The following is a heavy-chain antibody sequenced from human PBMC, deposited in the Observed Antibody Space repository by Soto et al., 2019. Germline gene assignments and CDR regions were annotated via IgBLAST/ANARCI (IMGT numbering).Heavy chain of an antibody. CDR2: IHYSGTT. D-gene: IGHD2-8*01. Sequence: QLQESGPGLVKPSETLSLTCTVSGTSISSYYWSWIRQPPGKGLEWIANIHYSGTTNYNPSLASRVTLSVDTSKNQSSLKMTSVTAADRAMYFCARYNSYAIDYWGRGTLVTVSS. J-gene: IGHJ4*02. CDR3: ARYNSYAIDY. V-gene: IGHV4-59*01. CDR1: GTSISSYY.